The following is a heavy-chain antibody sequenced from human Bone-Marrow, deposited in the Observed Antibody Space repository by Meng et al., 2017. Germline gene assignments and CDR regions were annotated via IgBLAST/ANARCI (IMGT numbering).Heavy chain of an antibody. J-gene: IGHJ5*02. CDR1: GGSISSGGYY. CDR2: IYYSGTT. Sequence: QFPLQASGPGLVKPLQTLSLTCTVAGGSISSGGYYWSWIRQHPGKGLEWIGYIYYSGTTYYNPSLSSLVTISVDTSKNQFSLNLSSVTAADTAVYYCARDIRQGGNIWFDPWGQGTLVTVSS. D-gene: IGHD3-16*01. V-gene: IGHV4-31*01. CDR3: ARDIRQGGNIWFDP.